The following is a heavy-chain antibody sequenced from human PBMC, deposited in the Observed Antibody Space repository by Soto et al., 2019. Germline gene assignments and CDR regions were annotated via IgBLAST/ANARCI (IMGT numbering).Heavy chain of an antibody. CDR1: GFTFSSYA. CDR2: ISYDGSNK. CDR3: ARGEYQLLPYYYYYGMDV. Sequence: QVQLVESGGGVVQPGRSLRLSCAASGFTFSSYAMHWVRQAPGKGLEWVAVISYDGSNKYYADSVKGRFTISRDNSKNTLYLQMNRLRAEDTAVYYCARGEYQLLPYYYYYGMDVWGQGTTVTVSS. V-gene: IGHV3-30-3*01. D-gene: IGHD2-2*01. J-gene: IGHJ6*02.